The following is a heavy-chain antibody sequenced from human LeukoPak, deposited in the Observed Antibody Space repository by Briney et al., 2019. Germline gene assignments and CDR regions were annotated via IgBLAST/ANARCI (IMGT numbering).Heavy chain of an antibody. CDR2: IYHSGST. D-gene: IGHD3-22*01. CDR3: AREGDSSVYYDY. V-gene: IGHV4-34*01. CDR1: RGSFSGYY. J-gene: IGHJ4*02. Sequence: SETLSLTCAVYRGSFSGYYWSWIRQPPGKGLEWTGEIYHSGSTNYNPSLKSRVTISVDTSKNQFSLKLSSVTAADTAVYYCAREGDSSVYYDYWGQGTLVTVSS.